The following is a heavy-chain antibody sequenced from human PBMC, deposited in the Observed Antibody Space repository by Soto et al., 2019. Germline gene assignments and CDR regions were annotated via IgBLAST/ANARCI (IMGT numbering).Heavy chain of an antibody. J-gene: IGHJ5*02. Sequence: QVQLQESGPGLVKPSQTLSLTCTVSGGSISSGGYYWSWIRQHPGKGLEWIGYIYYSGSTYYNPSLKSRVTLXVXTXXNQFSLKLSSVTAADTAVYYCARTSYDSSGTAADPWGQGTLVTVSS. V-gene: IGHV4-31*03. CDR1: GGSISSGGYY. CDR2: IYYSGST. CDR3: ARTSYDSSGTAADP. D-gene: IGHD3-22*01.